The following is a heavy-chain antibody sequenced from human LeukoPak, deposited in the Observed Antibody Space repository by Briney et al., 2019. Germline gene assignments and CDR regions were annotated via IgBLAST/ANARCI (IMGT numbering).Heavy chain of an antibody. CDR1: GYTFTNYA. J-gene: IGHJ4*02. D-gene: IGHD3-22*01. V-gene: IGHV1-3*03. CDR3: SRAGAYYYDSSGAQTEYCDY. Sequence: GASVKVSCKASGYTFTNYAMHWVRQATGQRLEWMGWMNAGNGNTSYSQEFQGRVTITRDTSASTAYMELSSLRSEDTAVYYCSRAGAYYYDSSGAQTEYCDYWGQRTLLTVSS. CDR2: MNAGNGNT.